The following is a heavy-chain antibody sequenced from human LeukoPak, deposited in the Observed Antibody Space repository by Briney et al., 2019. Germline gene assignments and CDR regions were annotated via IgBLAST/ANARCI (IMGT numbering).Heavy chain of an antibody. D-gene: IGHD5-24*01. V-gene: IGHV3-66*01. Sequence: GGSLRLSCAASGFTVSSNYMSWVRQAPGKGLEWVSVLYSGGSTYYADPVKGRFTISRDNSKNTLYLQMNSLRAEDTAVYYCARFLRRDVYNVASVAFDIWGQGTMVTVSS. CDR3: ARFLRRDVYNVASVAFDI. CDR1: GFTVSSNY. J-gene: IGHJ3*02. CDR2: LYSGGST.